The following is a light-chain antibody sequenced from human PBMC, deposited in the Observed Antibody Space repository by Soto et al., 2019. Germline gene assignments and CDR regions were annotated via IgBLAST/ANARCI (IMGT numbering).Light chain of an antibody. CDR2: KAS. V-gene: IGKV1-5*03. CDR3: QQYCGYSWT. CDR1: QSLSSW. J-gene: IGKJ1*01. Sequence: DIQMTQSPSTLSASVGDRVTITCRASQSLSSWLAWYQQKPGKAPKVLIYKASNLESGVPSRFSGSGSGTEFTLTISRLQPDDFATYYCQQYCGYSWTFGPGTKVEIK.